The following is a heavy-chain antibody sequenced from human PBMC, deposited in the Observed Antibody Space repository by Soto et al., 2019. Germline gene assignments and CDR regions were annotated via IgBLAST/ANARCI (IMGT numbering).Heavy chain of an antibody. Sequence: NPSEALSLPCPVSGGSISSSSYYWGWIRQPPGKGLEWIGSIYYSGSTYYNPSLKSRVTISVDTSKNQFSLKLSSVTAADTAVYYCARRPRSYGFWSGYQGWFESWGQGPLGIVSS. D-gene: IGHD3-3*01. J-gene: IGHJ5*01. CDR3: ARRPRSYGFWSGYQGWFES. CDR2: IYYSGST. V-gene: IGHV4-39*01. CDR1: GGSISSSSYY.